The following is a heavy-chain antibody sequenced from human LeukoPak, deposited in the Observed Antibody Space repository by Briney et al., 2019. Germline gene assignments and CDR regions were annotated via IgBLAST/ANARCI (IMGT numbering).Heavy chain of an antibody. Sequence: GESLKISCKGSGYSFTSYWISWVRQMPGKGLEWMGRIDPSDSYTNYSPSLQGHVTTSADKSISTAYLQWSSLKASDTAMYYCARDVSGYFDYWGQGTLVTVSS. CDR1: GYSFTSYW. J-gene: IGHJ4*02. D-gene: IGHD3-22*01. CDR2: IDPSDSYT. CDR3: ARDVSGYFDY. V-gene: IGHV5-10-1*01.